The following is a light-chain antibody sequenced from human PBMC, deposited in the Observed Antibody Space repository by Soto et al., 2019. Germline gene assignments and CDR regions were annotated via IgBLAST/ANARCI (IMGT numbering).Light chain of an antibody. CDR1: QSIGTW. CDR3: QQYHRYST. Sequence: DRVTITCRASQSIGTWLAWYQQKSGKAPKLLIYEASSLDSGVPSRFSGSASGTEFTLTISSLESDDFATYYCQQYHRYSTFGQGTKVDI. J-gene: IGKJ1*01. V-gene: IGKV1-5*01. CDR2: EAS.